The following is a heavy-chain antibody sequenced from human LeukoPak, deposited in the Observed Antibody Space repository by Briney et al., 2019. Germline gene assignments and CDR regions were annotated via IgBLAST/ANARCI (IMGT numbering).Heavy chain of an antibody. CDR1: GGTFSSSA. J-gene: IGHJ1*01. CDR3: ASYYGDYSAHFQH. CDR2: IIPLFGTA. D-gene: IGHD4-17*01. V-gene: IGHV1-69*13. Sequence: GASVKVSCKASGGTFSSSAITWVRQAPGQGLEWMGGIIPLFGTANYAQKFQGRVTITADESTSTAYMELSSLRSEDTAVYYCASYYGDYSAHFQHWGQGTLVTVSS.